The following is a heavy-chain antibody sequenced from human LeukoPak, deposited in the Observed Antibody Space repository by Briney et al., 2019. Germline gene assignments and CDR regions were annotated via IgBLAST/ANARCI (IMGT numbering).Heavy chain of an antibody. Sequence: ASVKVSCKASGYTFTSYGISWVRQAPGQGLEWMGWISAYNGNTNYAQKLQGRVTMTTDTSTSTAYMELSSLRSEDMAVYCCARDHIPDSSGYYYFDYWGQGTLVTVSS. J-gene: IGHJ4*02. CDR2: ISAYNGNT. CDR1: GYTFTSYG. D-gene: IGHD3-22*01. V-gene: IGHV1-18*03. CDR3: ARDHIPDSSGYYYFDY.